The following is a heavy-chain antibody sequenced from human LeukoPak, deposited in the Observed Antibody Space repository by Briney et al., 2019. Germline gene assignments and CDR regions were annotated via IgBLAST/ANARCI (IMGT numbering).Heavy chain of an antibody. V-gene: IGHV3-23*01. CDR2: ISGSGGST. Sequence: GGSLRLSCAASGFTFSSYAMSWVRQAPGKGLEWVSAISGSGGSTYCADSVKGRFTISRDNSKNTLYLQMNSLRAEDTAVYYCAKDLNIAVAGTDFDYWGQGTLVTVSS. D-gene: IGHD6-19*01. J-gene: IGHJ4*02. CDR1: GFTFSSYA. CDR3: AKDLNIAVAGTDFDY.